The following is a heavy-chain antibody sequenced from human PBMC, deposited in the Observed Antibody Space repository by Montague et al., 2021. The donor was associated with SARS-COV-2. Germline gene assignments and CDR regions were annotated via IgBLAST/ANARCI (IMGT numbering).Heavy chain of an antibody. CDR1: GGSFSGYY. D-gene: IGHD4-23*01. CDR3: ARWDPQTLTLIGLRGKSASDY. J-gene: IGHJ4*02. V-gene: IGHV4-34*01. CDR2: INHSGTT. Sequence: SETLSPTRAVYGGSFSGYYRTWIRQSPGKGLEWIAEINHSGTTNYNFNPSLRSRVTISVDTSKSQFSLKLSSVTAADTGVYYCARWDPQTLTLIGLRGKSASDYWGQGTLVTVSS.